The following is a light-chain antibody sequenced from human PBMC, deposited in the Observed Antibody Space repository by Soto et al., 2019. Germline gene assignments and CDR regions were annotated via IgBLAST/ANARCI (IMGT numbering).Light chain of an antibody. CDR3: QQYNNWPTWT. CDR2: GAS. V-gene: IGKV3-15*01. Sequence: EIVMTQSPATLSVSPGERATLSCRASQSVSSNLAWYQQKPGQAPRLLIYGASTRATGIPARFSGSGSGTEFTLTISSLRSEDFAIYSCQQYNNWPTWTFGQGTKVDIK. J-gene: IGKJ1*01. CDR1: QSVSSN.